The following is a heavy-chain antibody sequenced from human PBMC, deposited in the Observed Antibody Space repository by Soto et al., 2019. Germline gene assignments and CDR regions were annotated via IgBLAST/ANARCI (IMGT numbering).Heavy chain of an antibody. Sequence: SETLSLTCAVSGFSISSGYFWGWIRQPPGKGPEWLGSIYHSGTTYYNPSVKGRVTISVDTSKNQFSLKMISVTAADTAVYYCARDSSGYYWFGPWGQGTLVTVSS. CDR3: ARDSSGYYWFGP. D-gene: IGHD3-22*01. CDR1: GFSISSGYF. J-gene: IGHJ5*02. V-gene: IGHV4-38-2*02. CDR2: IYHSGTT.